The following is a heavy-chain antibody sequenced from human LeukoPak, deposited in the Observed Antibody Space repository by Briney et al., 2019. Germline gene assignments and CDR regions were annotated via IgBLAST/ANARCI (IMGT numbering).Heavy chain of an antibody. V-gene: IGHV1-2*02. Sequence: ASVKVSCKASGGTFSSYAISWVRQAPGQGLEWMGWINPNSGGTNYAQKFQGRVTMTRDTSISTAYMELSRLRSDDTAVYYCASTTLHYYGSALRILYFQHWGQGTLVTVSS. D-gene: IGHD3-10*01. CDR1: GGTFSSYA. CDR2: INPNSGGT. CDR3: ASTTLHYYGSALRILYFQH. J-gene: IGHJ1*01.